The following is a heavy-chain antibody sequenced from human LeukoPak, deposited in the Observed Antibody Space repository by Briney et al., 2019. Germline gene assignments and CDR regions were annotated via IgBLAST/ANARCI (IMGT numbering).Heavy chain of an antibody. D-gene: IGHD1-26*01. Sequence: HSGGSLRLSCAASGFSFSNYWMSWVRQAPGRGLEWVANINPDGGEKIYVDSVKGRFTISRDNAKNSVNLQMNSLRGEDTAVYYCARYSGSVSVEVWGQGTTVSVSS. J-gene: IGHJ6*02. CDR2: INPDGGEK. CDR1: GFSFSNYW. V-gene: IGHV3-7*04. CDR3: ARYSGSVSVEV.